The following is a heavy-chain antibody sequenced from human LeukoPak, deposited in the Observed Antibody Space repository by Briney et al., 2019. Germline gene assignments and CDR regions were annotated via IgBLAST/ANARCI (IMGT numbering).Heavy chain of an antibody. J-gene: IGHJ6*03. CDR1: GGSISSSSYY. Sequence: SETLSLTCTVSGGSISSSSYYWGWIRQPPGQGLEWIGSIYYSGNTYYNPSLKSRVTISADTSKNQFSLRLSSVTAADTAVYSCARLPREVATSGYNYYHFMDVWGKGTTVTIS. V-gene: IGHV4-39*01. CDR3: ARLPREVATSGYNYYHFMDV. CDR2: IYYSGNT. D-gene: IGHD5-12*01.